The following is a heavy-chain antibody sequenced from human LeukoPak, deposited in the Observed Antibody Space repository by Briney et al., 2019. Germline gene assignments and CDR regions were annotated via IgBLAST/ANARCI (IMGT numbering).Heavy chain of an antibody. CDR1: GFTFSDYY. D-gene: IGHD3-10*01. CDR3: ARRQSGSGKSFDY. CDR2: ISSSGNTI. Sequence: PGGSLRLPCAASGFTFSDYYMSWIRQAPGKGLEWVSYISSSGNTIYYADSVRGRFTIYRDNAKNSLYLQMNSLRAEDTAVYYCARRQSGSGKSFDYWGQGTLVTVSS. J-gene: IGHJ4*02. V-gene: IGHV3-11*04.